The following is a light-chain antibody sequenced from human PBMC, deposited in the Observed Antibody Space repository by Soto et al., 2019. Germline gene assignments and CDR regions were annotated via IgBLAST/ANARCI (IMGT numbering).Light chain of an antibody. CDR3: MQATHWPYT. CDR1: QNLLYSDGNTY. Sequence: DAVMTQSPLSLPVTLGQPASISCKSSQNLLYSDGNTYLNWFQQRPGQSPRRLIAKISNRASGVPDRFSGSGSGSDFTLKISRVEAEDVGIYYCMQATHWPYTFGQGTKLEIK. J-gene: IGKJ2*01. V-gene: IGKV2-30*01. CDR2: KIS.